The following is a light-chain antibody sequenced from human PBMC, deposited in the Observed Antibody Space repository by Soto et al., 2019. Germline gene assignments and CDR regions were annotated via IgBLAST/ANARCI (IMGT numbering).Light chain of an antibody. CDR2: EVS. CDR3: CSYAGSYTFV. J-gene: IGLJ1*01. CDR1: SSDVGGYNY. V-gene: IGLV2-11*01. Sequence: QSALTQPASVSGSPGQSITISCTGASSDVGGYNYVSWYQQHPGKAPKLMIYEVSNRPSGVPDRFSGSKSDNTASLTISGLQAEDEADYYCCSYAGSYTFVFRIGTKV.